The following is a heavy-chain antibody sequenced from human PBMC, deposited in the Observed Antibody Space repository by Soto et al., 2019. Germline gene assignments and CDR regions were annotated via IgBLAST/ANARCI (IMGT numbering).Heavy chain of an antibody. CDR2: IRDDGSYQ. CDR3: VRDDVNDDNGLDY. D-gene: IGHD1-1*01. V-gene: IGHV3-33*01. Sequence: QVQLVESGGGVVQPGRSLRLSCAVSGFTFRNYGMHWVRQAPVKGLEWVAVIRDDGSYQYYADSVKGRFTISRDNSKNTLYLQTNTLRAEDTDVSYCVRDDVNDDNGLDYWGQGTLVTVS. J-gene: IGHJ4*02. CDR1: GFTFRNYG.